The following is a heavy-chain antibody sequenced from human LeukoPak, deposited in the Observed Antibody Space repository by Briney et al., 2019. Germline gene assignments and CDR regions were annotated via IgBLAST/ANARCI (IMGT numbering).Heavy chain of an antibody. CDR1: GFTFSSYG. Sequence: GRSLRLSCAASGFTFSSYGMHWVRQALGKGLEWVALIWYDGSNKYYADSVKGRFTISRDNSKNTLYLQMNSLRAEDTAVYYCAREGPRGNSQFDYWGQGTLVTVSS. CDR2: IWYDGSNK. V-gene: IGHV3-33*01. D-gene: IGHD2/OR15-2a*01. CDR3: AREGPRGNSQFDY. J-gene: IGHJ4*02.